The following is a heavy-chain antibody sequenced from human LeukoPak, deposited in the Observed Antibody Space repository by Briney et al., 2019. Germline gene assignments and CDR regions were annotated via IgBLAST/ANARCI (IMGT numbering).Heavy chain of an antibody. D-gene: IGHD2-15*01. V-gene: IGHV3-30*02. Sequence: GGSLRLSCAASGFIFSDYGMHWVRQAPGKGLEWVTFIRYDGSSKYYTDSVKGRFTISRDNSKNTLYLQLNSLTPEDTALYSCARDRSGSGENFGFWGQGTLVTVSS. J-gene: IGHJ4*02. CDR2: IRYDGSSK. CDR3: ARDRSGSGENFGF. CDR1: GFIFSDYG.